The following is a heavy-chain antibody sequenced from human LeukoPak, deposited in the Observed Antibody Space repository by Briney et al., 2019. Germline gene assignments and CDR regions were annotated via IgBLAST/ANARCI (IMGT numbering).Heavy chain of an antibody. CDR3: ARDVVGDHASSFFDY. J-gene: IGHJ4*02. D-gene: IGHD3-10*01. CDR1: GFTFSSYG. V-gene: IGHV3-23*01. Sequence: GGSLRLSCAASGFTFSSYGMSWVRQAPGKGLEWVSAISGSGGSTYYADSVKGRFTISRDNSKNTLYLQMNSLRPEDTAVYYCARDVVGDHASSFFDYWGQGNLVTVSS. CDR2: ISGSGGST.